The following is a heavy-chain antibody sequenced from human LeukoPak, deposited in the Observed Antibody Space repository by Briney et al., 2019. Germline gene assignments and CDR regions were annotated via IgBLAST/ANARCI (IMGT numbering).Heavy chain of an antibody. V-gene: IGHV4-30-4*08. Sequence: PSKTLSLTCTVSGGSISSGDYYWSWIRQPPGKGLEWIGYIYYSGSTYYNPSLKSRVTISVDTSKNQFSLKLSSVTAADTAVYYCARTGGTGIVGATYYYYYMDVWGKGTTVTVSS. CDR1: GGSISSGDYY. J-gene: IGHJ6*03. CDR2: IYYSGST. CDR3: ARTGGTGIVGATYYYYYMDV. D-gene: IGHD1-26*01.